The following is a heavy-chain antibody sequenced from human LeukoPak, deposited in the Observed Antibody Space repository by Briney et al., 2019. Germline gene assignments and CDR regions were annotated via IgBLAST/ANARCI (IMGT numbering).Heavy chain of an antibody. V-gene: IGHV4-30-2*01. Sequence: PSETLSLTCAVSGGSISSGGYSWSWIRQPPGKGLEWIGYIYHSGSTYYNPSLKSRVTISVDRSKNQFSLKLSSVTAADTAVYYCARHRSGDYAWFDYWGQGTLVTVSS. CDR2: IYHSGST. CDR3: ARHRSGDYAWFDY. CDR1: GGSISSGGYS. D-gene: IGHD4-17*01. J-gene: IGHJ4*02.